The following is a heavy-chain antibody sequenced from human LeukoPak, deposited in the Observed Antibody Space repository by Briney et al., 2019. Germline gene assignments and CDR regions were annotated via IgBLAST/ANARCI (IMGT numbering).Heavy chain of an antibody. CDR2: IYYSGST. D-gene: IGHD6-13*01. Sequence: SETLSLTCTVSGGSISSSSYYWGWIRQPPGKGLEWIGSIYYSGSTYYNPSLKSRVTISVDTSKNQFSLKLSSVTAADTAVYYCARGHLIAAAGNTWDYWGQGTLVTVSS. J-gene: IGHJ4*02. V-gene: IGHV4-39*07. CDR1: GGSISSSSYY. CDR3: ARGHLIAAAGNTWDY.